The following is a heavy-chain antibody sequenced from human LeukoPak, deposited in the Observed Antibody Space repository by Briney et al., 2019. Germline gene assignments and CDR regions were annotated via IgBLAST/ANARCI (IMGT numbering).Heavy chain of an antibody. V-gene: IGHV1-69*13. D-gene: IGHD3-10*01. Sequence: SVKVSCKASGGTFISYAINWVRQAPGQGLEWMGGIIPMFATPNYAQKFQGRVTITADESTSTAYMELSSLRSEDTAIYYCATTPGKLWFGELSRWGQGALVTVSS. J-gene: IGHJ4*02. CDR2: IIPMFATP. CDR3: ATTPGKLWFGELSR. CDR1: GGTFISYA.